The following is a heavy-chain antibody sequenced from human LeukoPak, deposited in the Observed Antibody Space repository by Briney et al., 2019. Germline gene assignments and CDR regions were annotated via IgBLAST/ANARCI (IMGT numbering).Heavy chain of an antibody. CDR1: GGSISSNSYN. CDR2: IHYSGNT. CDR3: ARRVGGSYYYYYYYMDV. Sequence: SQTLSLTCTVSGGSISSNSYNWAWIRQPPGKGLEWIGSIHYSGNTYYNPSLKSRVTISVDTSKNQFSLRLSSVTAADTAVYYCARRVGGSYYYYYYYMDVWGKGTTVTVSS. V-gene: IGHV4-39*07. D-gene: IGHD1-26*01. J-gene: IGHJ6*03.